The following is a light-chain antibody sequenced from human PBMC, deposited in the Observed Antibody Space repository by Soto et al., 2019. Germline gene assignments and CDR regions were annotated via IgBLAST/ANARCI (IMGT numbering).Light chain of an antibody. J-gene: IGLJ1*01. CDR3: SSYTSSDTPYV. Sequence: QSALTQPASVSGSPGQSIXXXXXXXXXXXCDYKYVSWYQQHPDKAPKLIIFVNSNRPSGISNRFSASKSGNTASLTISGLQAEDEADYYCSSYTSSDTPYVFGTGTKLTVL. CDR2: VNS. CDR1: XXXXCDYKY. V-gene: IGLV2-14*01.